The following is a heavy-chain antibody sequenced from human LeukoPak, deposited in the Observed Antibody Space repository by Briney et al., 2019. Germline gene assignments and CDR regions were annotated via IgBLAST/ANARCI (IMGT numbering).Heavy chain of an antibody. CDR1: GYTFTSYG. CDR2: INPSGGST. Sequence: ASVKVSCKASGYTFTSYGISWVRQAPGQGLEWMGIINPSGGSTSYAQKFQGRVTMTRDTSTSTVYMELSSLRSEDTAVYYCARASRFLASEYFDYWGQGTLVTVSS. D-gene: IGHD3-3*01. CDR3: ARASRFLASEYFDY. J-gene: IGHJ4*02. V-gene: IGHV1-46*01.